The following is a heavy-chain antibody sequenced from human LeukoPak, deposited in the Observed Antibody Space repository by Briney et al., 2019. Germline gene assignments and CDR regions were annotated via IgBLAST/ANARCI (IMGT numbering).Heavy chain of an antibody. CDR1: GDSISSYY. Sequence: SETLSLTCTVSGDSISSYYWSWIRQPPGKGLEWIGYIHYSGSTNYNPSLKSRVTISVGTSKNQFSLKLSSVTAADTAVYYCARLSSALYSWFDPWGQGTLVTVSS. CDR2: IHYSGST. V-gene: IGHV4-59*01. CDR3: ARLSSALYSWFDP. J-gene: IGHJ5*02. D-gene: IGHD3-22*01.